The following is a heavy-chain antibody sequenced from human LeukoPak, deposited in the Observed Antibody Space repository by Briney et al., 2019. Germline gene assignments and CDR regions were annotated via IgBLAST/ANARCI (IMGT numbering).Heavy chain of an antibody. J-gene: IGHJ4*02. CDR1: GGSISSGGHY. V-gene: IGHV4-30-2*01. D-gene: IGHD3-10*01. CDR2: IYHSVTT. CDR3: ARGRAFWLLWFGELSEAVY. Sequence: PSQTLSLTCTVSGGSISSGGHYWSWIRQPPGKGLEWIGYIYHSVTTYYNPSLKSRVTISVDTSKNQFSLKLSSVTAADTAVYYCARGRAFWLLWFGELSEAVYWGQGTLVTVSS.